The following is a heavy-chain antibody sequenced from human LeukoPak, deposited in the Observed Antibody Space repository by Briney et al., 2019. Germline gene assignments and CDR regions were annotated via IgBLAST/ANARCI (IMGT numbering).Heavy chain of an antibody. CDR1: GYSFTSYW. J-gene: IGHJ4*02. Sequence: ASVKVSCKASGYSFTSYWIGWVRQMPGKGLEWMGIIYPGDSDTRYSPSFQGQVTISADKSISAAYLQWSSLKASDTAMYYCARQRGVATNVDYWGQGTLVTVSS. D-gene: IGHD5-12*01. CDR3: ARQRGVATNVDY. CDR2: IYPGDSDT. V-gene: IGHV5-51*01.